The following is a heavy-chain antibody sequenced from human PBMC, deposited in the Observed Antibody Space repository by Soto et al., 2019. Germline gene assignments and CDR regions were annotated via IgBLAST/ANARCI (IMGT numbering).Heavy chain of an antibody. Sequence: QVQLVESGGGVVQPGRSLRLSCAASGFTFSSYGMHCVRQAPGKGLEWVAVIWYDGSNKYYADSVKGRFTISRDNSKNTLYPQMNSLRAEDTAVYYCARAGPSGYWFDYWGQGTLVTVSS. V-gene: IGHV3-33*01. J-gene: IGHJ4*02. CDR2: IWYDGSNK. D-gene: IGHD3-22*01. CDR3: ARAGPSGYWFDY. CDR1: GFTFSSYG.